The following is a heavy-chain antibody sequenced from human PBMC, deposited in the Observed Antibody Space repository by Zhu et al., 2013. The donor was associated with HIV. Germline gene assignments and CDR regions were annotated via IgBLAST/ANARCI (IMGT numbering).Heavy chain of an antibody. Sequence: QVQVVQSGAEVKKPGSSVKISCKASGGTFNRYTFNWVRQAPGHGLEWMGGIMPIIGTAVYAKKFQGRVTIIADGSTSTVYMEMPSLKSDDTAAYYCAAGANNAFHSGGMNSWGQGTLVTVSS. D-gene: IGHD3-16*01. CDR1: GGTFNRYT. CDR3: AAGANNAFHSGGMNS. CDR2: IMPIIGTA. V-gene: IGHV1-69*01. J-gene: IGHJ4*02.